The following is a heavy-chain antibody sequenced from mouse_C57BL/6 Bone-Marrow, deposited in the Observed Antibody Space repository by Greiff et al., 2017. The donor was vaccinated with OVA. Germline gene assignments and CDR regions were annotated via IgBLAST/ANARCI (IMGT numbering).Heavy chain of an antibody. Sequence: VQLKESGPGLVQPSQCLSITCTVSGFSLTSYGVHWVRQSPGKGLEWLGVIWSGGSTDYNAAFISRLSISKDNSKSQVFFKLHSLQADDTAIYYCARNFRPTGYFDIWGTGTAVTVSS. CDR2: IWSGGST. J-gene: IGHJ1*03. CDR1: GFSLTSYG. CDR3: ARNFRPTGYFDI. V-gene: IGHV2-2*01. D-gene: IGHD3-2*02.